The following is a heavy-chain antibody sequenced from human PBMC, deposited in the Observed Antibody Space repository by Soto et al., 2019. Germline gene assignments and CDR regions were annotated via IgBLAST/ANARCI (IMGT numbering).Heavy chain of an antibody. CDR1: GFTFSNYG. V-gene: IGHV3-30*18. J-gene: IGHJ6*02. CDR3: AKDIALVRGVIIDLDV. D-gene: IGHD3-10*01. CDR2: TSYDGDKE. Sequence: GGSLRLSCAASGFTFSNYGMHWVRQAPGKGLEWVAVTSYDGDKEYYADSVKGRFTISRDNSKNTLYLQMNSLRVEDTAVYYCAKDIALVRGVIIDLDVWGQGTTVTVSS.